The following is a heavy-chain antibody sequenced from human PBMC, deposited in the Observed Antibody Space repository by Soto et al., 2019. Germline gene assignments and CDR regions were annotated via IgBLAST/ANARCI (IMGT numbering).Heavy chain of an antibody. D-gene: IGHD2-2*01. J-gene: IGHJ4*02. CDR3: ARGNQLLSCF. CDR2: IFSSGTT. CDR1: GGSISGGTYY. V-gene: IGHV4-39*01. Sequence: QLQLQESGPGLVKPSETLSLTCTVSGGSISGGTYYWGWIRQPPGKALEWIGNIFSSGTTYYKPSLKRRITISKDTSKNQFYLNLTSVTAADTAQYFFARGNQLLSCFWGQGTLVTVSS.